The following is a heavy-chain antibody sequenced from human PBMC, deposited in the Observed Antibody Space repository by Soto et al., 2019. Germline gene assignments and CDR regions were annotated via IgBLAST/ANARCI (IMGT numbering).Heavy chain of an antibody. V-gene: IGHV4-4*02. Sequence: SETLSLTCAVSGASINSSDWWNWVRQPPGKGLEWIGEVFHGGNIYYNPSLKGRVTISLDMSKNQFSLTLSSVTAADTAVYYCARGGRTAGSDSLVDYWGQGTVVTVSS. J-gene: IGHJ4*02. D-gene: IGHD3-10*01. CDR1: GASINSSDW. CDR3: ARGGRTAGSDSLVDY. CDR2: VFHGGNI.